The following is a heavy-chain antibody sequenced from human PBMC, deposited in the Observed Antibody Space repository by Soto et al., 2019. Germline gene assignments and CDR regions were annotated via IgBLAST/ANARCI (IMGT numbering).Heavy chain of an antibody. Sequence: QVQMQESGPGLVKPSDTLSLTCTVSGDSVRNQYWSWIRRPPGRGLEWIGYIYRSGSTEYSPSLKSRLTISVDTSKNKFSLKLSSVTAADTAVYYCARTLDYGHMDVWGKGTTVSVSS. D-gene: IGHD3-16*01. CDR2: IYRSGST. CDR1: GDSVRNQY. J-gene: IGHJ6*03. V-gene: IGHV4-4*09. CDR3: ARTLDYGHMDV.